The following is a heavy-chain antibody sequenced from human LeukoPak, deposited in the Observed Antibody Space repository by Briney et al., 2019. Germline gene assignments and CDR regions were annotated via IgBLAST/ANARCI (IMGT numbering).Heavy chain of an antibody. CDR1: GFTFSSYA. CDR2: XXYDGSNK. V-gene: IGHV3-30*04. CDR3: ARPQSDYDILTGCED. J-gene: IGHJ4*02. D-gene: IGHD3-9*01. Sequence: GRSLRLSCAASGFTFSSYAMHWVRQAPGKGLXXXXXXXYDGSNKYYADSVKGRFTISRDNSKNTLYLQMNSLRAEDTAVYYCARPQSDYDILTGCEDWGQGTLVTVSS.